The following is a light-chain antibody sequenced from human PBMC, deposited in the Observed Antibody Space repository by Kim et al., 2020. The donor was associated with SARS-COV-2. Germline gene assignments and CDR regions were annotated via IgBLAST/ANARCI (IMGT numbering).Light chain of an antibody. CDR3: QTWGTGTHVV. Sequence: QLVLTQSPSASASLGASVKLTCTLSSGHSSFAIAWHQQQPQKGPRYLMKLNSDGSHNKGAGIPDRFSGSSSGAERYLTISSLQSEDEADYYCQTWGTGTHVVFGGGTRLTVL. J-gene: IGLJ2*01. CDR1: SGHSSFA. CDR2: LNSDGSH. V-gene: IGLV4-69*01.